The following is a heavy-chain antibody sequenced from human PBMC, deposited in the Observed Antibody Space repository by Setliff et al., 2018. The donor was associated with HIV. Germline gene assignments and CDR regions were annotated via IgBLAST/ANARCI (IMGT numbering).Heavy chain of an antibody. CDR3: TNRGGSGTNVGNWFDP. CDR2: ILPIFGST. D-gene: IGHD3-10*01. Sequence: SVKVSCKASGDNFNNVALNWVRQAPGQGLEWMGGILPIFGSTDYAQKFQGRLTITAVQSQNTVYMELSSLRSGDTAVYYCTNRGGSGTNVGNWFDPWGQGTLVTVS. J-gene: IGHJ5*02. CDR1: GDNFNNVA. V-gene: IGHV1-69*13.